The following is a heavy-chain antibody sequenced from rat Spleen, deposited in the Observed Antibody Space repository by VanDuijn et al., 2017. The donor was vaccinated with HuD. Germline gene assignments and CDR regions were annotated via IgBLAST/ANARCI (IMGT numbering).Heavy chain of an antibody. CDR3: ARQGTRWYYFDY. D-gene: IGHD1-5*01. V-gene: IGHV5-31*01. CDR2: ISYDNFST. CDR1: KFTFDNYW. Sequence: EVQLVESGGGLVQPGRSLKLSCVASKFTFDNYWMTWIRQAPGKGLEWVASISYDNFSTYYRDSVKGRFNISRDNAKNTLYLQMDSLRSEDTATYYCARQGTRWYYFDYWGQGASVTASS. J-gene: IGHJ4*01.